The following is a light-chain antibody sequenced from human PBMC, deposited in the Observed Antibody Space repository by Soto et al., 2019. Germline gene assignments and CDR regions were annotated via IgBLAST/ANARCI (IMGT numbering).Light chain of an antibody. CDR2: AAS. Sequence: DIQMTQSPSSLSASVGDRVTITCRASQSISSYLNWYQQKPGKAPKLLIYAASSLQSGVPSRFSGSGSGSDFTLTISSLQPEDFATCYCQQRSNWPPITFGQGTRLEIK. J-gene: IGKJ5*01. CDR1: QSISSY. V-gene: IGKV1-39*01. CDR3: QQRSNWPPIT.